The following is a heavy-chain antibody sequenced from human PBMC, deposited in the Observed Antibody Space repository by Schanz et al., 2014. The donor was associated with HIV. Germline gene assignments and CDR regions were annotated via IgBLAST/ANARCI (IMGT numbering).Heavy chain of an antibody. CDR3: ARGRYSGSYYNY. D-gene: IGHD1-26*01. J-gene: IGHJ4*02. CDR2: MNPKSGNT. Sequence: QVQLVQSGAEVKRPGASVKVTCKASGYTFTSYDVNWVRQASGQGLEWMGWMNPKSGNTGYAQKFQGRVTMTRNTSINTAYMELSSLRSEDTAVYYCARGRYSGSYYNYWGQGTLVTVSS. CDR1: GYTFTSYD. V-gene: IGHV1-8*01.